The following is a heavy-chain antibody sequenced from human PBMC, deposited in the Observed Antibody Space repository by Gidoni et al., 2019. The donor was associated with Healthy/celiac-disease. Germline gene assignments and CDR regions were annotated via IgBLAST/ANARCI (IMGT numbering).Heavy chain of an antibody. CDR3: ARLRLDYGDAGPFDI. V-gene: IGHV4-39*01. CDR2: VFYSGST. D-gene: IGHD4-17*01. J-gene: IGHJ3*02. Sequence: GLEWIGSVFYSGSTYYNPSLKSRVTISVDTSKNQFSLKLSSVTAADTAVYYCARLRLDYGDAGPFDIWGQGTMVTVSS.